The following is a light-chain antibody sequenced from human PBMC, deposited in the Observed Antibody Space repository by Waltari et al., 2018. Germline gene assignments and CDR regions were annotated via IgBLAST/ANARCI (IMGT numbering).Light chain of an antibody. V-gene: IGLV2-14*01. CDR1: SSDVGGYNY. CDR3: SSYTSSSVYV. CDR2: DVS. J-gene: IGLJ1*01. Sequence: QSALTQPASVSGFPGQSITISCTGTSSDVGGYNYVSWYQQHPGKAPKLMIYDVSKRPSGVSNRFSGSKSGNTASLTISGLQAEDEADYYCSSYTSSSVYVFGTGTKVTVL.